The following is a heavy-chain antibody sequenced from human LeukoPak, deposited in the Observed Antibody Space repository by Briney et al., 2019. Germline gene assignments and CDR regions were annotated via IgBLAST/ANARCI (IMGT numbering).Heavy chain of an antibody. CDR1: GYTLTELS. CDR2: FDPENGET. Sequence: PSGKVFCKVSGYTLTELSMHWVRQAPGKGLEGWGGFDPENGETIYAQTFQGRVTMTEDTSTHPAYMELSSLRSEDTAVYYCATSSYDILTGYRPLAYWGQGTLVTVSS. V-gene: IGHV1-24*01. D-gene: IGHD3-9*01. J-gene: IGHJ4*02. CDR3: ATSSYDILTGYRPLAY.